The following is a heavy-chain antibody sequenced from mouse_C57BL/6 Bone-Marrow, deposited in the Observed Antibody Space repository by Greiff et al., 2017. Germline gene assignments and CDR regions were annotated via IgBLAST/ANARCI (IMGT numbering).Heavy chain of an antibody. CDR2: ISYDGSN. D-gene: IGHD2-5*01. J-gene: IGHJ4*01. CDR1: GYSITSGYY. Sequence: EVKLMESGPGLVKPSQSLSLTCSVTGYSITSGYYWNWIRQFPGNKLEWMGYISYDGSNNYNPSLKNRISITRDTSKYQFFLKLNSVTTEDTATYYCARDYSNFYYAMDYWGQGTSVTVSS. CDR3: ARDYSNFYYAMDY. V-gene: IGHV3-6*01.